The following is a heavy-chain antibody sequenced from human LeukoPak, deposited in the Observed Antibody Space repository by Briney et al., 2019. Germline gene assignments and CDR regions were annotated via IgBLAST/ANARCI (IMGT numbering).Heavy chain of an antibody. D-gene: IGHD2-2*01. V-gene: IGHV1-46*01. CDR1: GYTFTSYY. Sequence: GASVKVSCKASGYTFTSYYMHWVRQAPGQGLEWMGIINPRGGSTSYAQKFQGRTTMTRDTSTSTVYMELSSLRSEDTAVYYCARDRGGRGYCSSTSCEGFDYWGQGTLVTVSS. CDR3: ARDRGGRGYCSSTSCEGFDY. J-gene: IGHJ4*02. CDR2: INPRGGST.